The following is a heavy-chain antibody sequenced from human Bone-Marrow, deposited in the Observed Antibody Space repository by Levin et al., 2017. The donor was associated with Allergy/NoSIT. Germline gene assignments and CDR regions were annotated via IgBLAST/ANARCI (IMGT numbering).Heavy chain of an antibody. J-gene: IGHJ4*02. D-gene: IGHD3-10*01. CDR1: GFTFSNAW. Sequence: PGGSLRLSCAASGFTFSNAWMSWVRQAPGKGLEWVGRIKSKTDGGTTDYAAPVKGRFTISRDDSKNTLYLQMNSLKTEDTAVYYCTLRTYYYGSGSYHPFDYWGQGTLVTVSS. CDR3: TLRTYYYGSGSYHPFDY. V-gene: IGHV3-15*01. CDR2: IKSKTDGGTT.